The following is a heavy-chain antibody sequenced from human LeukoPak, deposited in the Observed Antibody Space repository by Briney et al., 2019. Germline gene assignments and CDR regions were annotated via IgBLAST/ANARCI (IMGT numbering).Heavy chain of an antibody. CDR3: AHSPLGIIWQQLVLDFDY. D-gene: IGHD6-13*01. Sequence: SGPTLVKPTQTLTLTCTFSGFSLSTSGVGVVWIRQPPGKALEWLALIYWDDDKRYSPSLKSRLTITKDTSKNQVVLTMTNMDPVDTATYYCAHSPLGIIWQQLVLDFDYWGQGTLVTVSS. CDR2: IYWDDDK. V-gene: IGHV2-5*02. J-gene: IGHJ4*02. CDR1: GFSLSTSGVG.